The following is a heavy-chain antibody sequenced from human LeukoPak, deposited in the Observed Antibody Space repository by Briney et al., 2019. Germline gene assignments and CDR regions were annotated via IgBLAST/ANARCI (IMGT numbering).Heavy chain of an antibody. Sequence: GASVKVFCKASGYTFTGYYMHWVRQAPGQGLEWMGWINPNSGGTNYAQKFQGWVTMTRDTSISTAYMELSRLRSDDTAVYYCATAYGSGSYAFDIWGQGTMVTVSS. CDR3: ATAYGSGSYAFDI. V-gene: IGHV1-2*04. J-gene: IGHJ3*02. D-gene: IGHD3-10*01. CDR1: GYTFTGYY. CDR2: INPNSGGT.